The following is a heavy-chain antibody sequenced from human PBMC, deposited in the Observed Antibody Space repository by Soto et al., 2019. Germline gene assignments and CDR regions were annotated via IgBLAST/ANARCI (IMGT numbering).Heavy chain of an antibody. V-gene: IGHV5-51*01. CDR1: GYSFSDYW. CDR2: IYPGDSDT. D-gene: IGHD4-4*01. Sequence: DVQLVQSGAEVKKPGESLKVSCKASGYSFSDYWIAWVRQMPGKGLELMGIIYPGDSDTRYSPSFEGQVTISVDRSISTAYLEWSSLKASDTAMYYCARTPTTISSPVGYFDAWGQGTLVTVSS. J-gene: IGHJ5*02. CDR3: ARTPTTISSPVGYFDA.